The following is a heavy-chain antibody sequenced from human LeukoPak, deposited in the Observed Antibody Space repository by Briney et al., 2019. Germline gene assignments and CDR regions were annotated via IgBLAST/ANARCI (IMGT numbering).Heavy chain of an antibody. J-gene: IGHJ4*02. V-gene: IGHV4-34*01. CDR3: ARRSGSRRGPFGY. CDR1: GGSFSGYY. CDR2: INHSGST. Sequence: PSETLSLTCAVYGGSFSGYYWSWIRQPPGKGLEWIGEINHSGSTNYNPSLKSRVTISVDTSKNQFSLKLSSVTAADTAVYYCARRSGSRRGPFGYWGQGTLVTVSS. D-gene: IGHD6-13*01.